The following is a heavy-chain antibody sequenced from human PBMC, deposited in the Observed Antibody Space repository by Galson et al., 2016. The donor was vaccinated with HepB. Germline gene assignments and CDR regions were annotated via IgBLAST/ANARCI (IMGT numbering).Heavy chain of an antibody. D-gene: IGHD4-11*01. J-gene: IGHJ4*02. CDR3: AKESPYTNVRQYYLDY. Sequence: SLRLSCAASGFTFSNYAMSWVRQAPGKGPEWVSAISGVSDRTYYAGSMKDRFLISRDDSRNMLFLQLNSLRAEDTAIYYCAKESPYTNVRQYYLDYWGQGTLVTVSS. V-gene: IGHV3-23*01. CDR2: ISGVSDRT. CDR1: GFTFSNYA.